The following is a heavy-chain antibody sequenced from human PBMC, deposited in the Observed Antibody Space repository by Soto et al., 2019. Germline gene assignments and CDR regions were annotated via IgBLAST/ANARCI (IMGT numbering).Heavy chain of an antibody. Sequence: GGSLRLSCTASGFTFGDYAMSWVRQAPGKGLEWVGFIRSKAYGGTTEYAASVKGRFTISRDDSKSIAYLQMNSLKTEDTAVYYCTRVYPYSSSWSYFDYWGQGTLVTVSS. V-gene: IGHV3-49*04. CDR3: TRVYPYSSSWSYFDY. CDR1: GFTFGDYA. CDR2: IRSKAYGGTT. D-gene: IGHD6-13*01. J-gene: IGHJ4*02.